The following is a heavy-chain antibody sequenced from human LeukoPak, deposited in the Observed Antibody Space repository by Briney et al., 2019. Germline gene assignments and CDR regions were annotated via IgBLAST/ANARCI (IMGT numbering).Heavy chain of an antibody. CDR2: IISSSSYI. V-gene: IGHV3-21*01. Sequence: GSLRLSCAAPGFTFSSYSMNWVRQAPAKALEWVSSIISSSSYIYYADSLKGRFTISRDNAKNSLYLQMNSLRAEDTAVYYCARESEKSQGDGDRRLYYYYGMDVWGQGTTVTVSS. D-gene: IGHD4-17*01. J-gene: IGHJ6*02. CDR1: GFTFSSYS. CDR3: ARESEKSQGDGDRRLYYYYGMDV.